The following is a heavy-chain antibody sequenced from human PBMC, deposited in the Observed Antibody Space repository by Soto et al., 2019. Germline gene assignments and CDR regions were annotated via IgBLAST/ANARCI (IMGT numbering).Heavy chain of an antibody. J-gene: IGHJ5*02. V-gene: IGHV4-31*03. Sequence: SETLSLTCTVSGGSISSGGYYWSWIRQHPGKGLEWIGYIYYSGSTYYNPSLKSRVTISVDTSKNQFSLKLSSVTAADTAVYYCARVGIAAAGTKFNWFDPWGQGTLVTV. CDR3: ARVGIAAAGTKFNWFDP. CDR2: IYYSGST. D-gene: IGHD6-13*01. CDR1: GGSISSGGYY.